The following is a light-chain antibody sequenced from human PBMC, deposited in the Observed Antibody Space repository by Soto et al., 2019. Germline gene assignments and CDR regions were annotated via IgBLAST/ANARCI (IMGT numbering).Light chain of an antibody. CDR2: GAS. J-gene: IGKJ1*01. Sequence: EIVLTQSPGTLSLSPGERATLSCRASQSVSSSFLAWYQQKPGQAPKVLIYGASSRATGIPDRFSGSGSGTDFTLTISRLKPEDFAVYCCHQYDSSPWTFGQGTRVEIK. CDR1: QSVSSSF. CDR3: HQYDSSPWT. V-gene: IGKV3-20*01.